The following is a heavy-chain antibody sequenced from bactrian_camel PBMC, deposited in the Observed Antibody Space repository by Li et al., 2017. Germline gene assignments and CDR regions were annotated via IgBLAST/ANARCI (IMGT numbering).Heavy chain of an antibody. CDR2: AGDDDVT. D-gene: IGHD5*01. CDR1: GRTYDSNY. V-gene: IGHV3S55*01. Sequence: VQLVESGGGSVQAGGSLRLSCAASGRTYDSNYCMARFRQAPGKEREGVAAAGDDDVTSYTDSVKGRFTISKDNAKDTLYLQMNGLKPQDTGMYYCAADWAPTDWTTCMGWVAGSGYWGPGTQVTVS. J-gene: IGHJ4*01. CDR3: AADWAPTDWTTCMGWVAGSGY.